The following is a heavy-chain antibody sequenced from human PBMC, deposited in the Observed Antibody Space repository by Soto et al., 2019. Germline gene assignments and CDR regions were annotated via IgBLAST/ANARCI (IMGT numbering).Heavy chain of an antibody. Sequence: PGESLKISCKGSGYSFTSYWISWVRQMPGKGLEWMGRIDPSDSYTNYSPSFQGHVTISADKSISTAYLQWSSLKASDTAMYYCARPSYYYDSSGYYYWFDPWGQGTLVTVSS. D-gene: IGHD3-22*01. V-gene: IGHV5-10-1*01. CDR3: ARPSYYYDSSGYYYWFDP. CDR2: IDPSDSYT. J-gene: IGHJ5*02. CDR1: GYSFTSYW.